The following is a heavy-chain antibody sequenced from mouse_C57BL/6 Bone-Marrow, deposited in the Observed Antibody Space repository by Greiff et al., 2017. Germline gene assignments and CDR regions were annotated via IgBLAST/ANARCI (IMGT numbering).Heavy chain of an antibody. CDR1: GYTFTSYW. CDR3: AREYGPQRGFAY. J-gene: IGHJ3*01. D-gene: IGHD2-10*02. V-gene: IGHV1-52*01. Sequence: QVQLKQPGAELVRPGSSVKLSCKASGYTFTSYWMHWVKQRPIQGLEWIGNIDPSDSETHYNQKFKDKATLTVDKSSSTAYMQLSSLTSEDSAVYYCAREYGPQRGFAYWGQGTLVTVSA. CDR2: IDPSDSET.